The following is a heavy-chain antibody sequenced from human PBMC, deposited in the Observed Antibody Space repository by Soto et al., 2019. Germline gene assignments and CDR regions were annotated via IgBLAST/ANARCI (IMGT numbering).Heavy chain of an antibody. CDR1: GESFSTFY. J-gene: IGHJ5*02. CDR2: ITHSGTT. CDR3: AFGPLAVARWGP. V-gene: IGHV4-34*02. D-gene: IGHD6-19*01. Sequence: QVQLQQWGAGLLKPSETLSLTCAVYGESFSTFYWSWIRQPPGKGLEWVGEITHSGTTDYNPSLKSRLTISVDTSKKQFSLKLNSVTAADTAVYYCAFGPLAVARWGPWGQGTLVTVSS.